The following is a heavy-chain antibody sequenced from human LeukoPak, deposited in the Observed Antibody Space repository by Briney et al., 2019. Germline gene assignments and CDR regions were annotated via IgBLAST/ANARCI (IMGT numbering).Heavy chain of an antibody. CDR1: GFTFSSYG. CDR3: ARPYDSSGCYLY. J-gene: IGHJ4*02. D-gene: IGHD3-22*01. V-gene: IGHV3-30*02. Sequence: GGSLRLSCAASGFTFSSYGMHWVRQAPGKGLEWVAFIRYDGSNKYYADSVKGRFTISRDNSKNTLYLQMNSLRAEDTAVYYCARPYDSSGCYLYWGQGTLVTVSS. CDR2: IRYDGSNK.